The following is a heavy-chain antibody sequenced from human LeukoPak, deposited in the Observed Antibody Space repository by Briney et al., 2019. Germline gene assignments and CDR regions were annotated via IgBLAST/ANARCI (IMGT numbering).Heavy chain of an antibody. D-gene: IGHD5-12*01. Sequence: GGSLRLSCAASGFTFSDYYMSWIRQAPGKGPELVSVVTIGGSSSYYADSVKGRFTISRDNSKGTVYLQMNSLRIEDTAMYYCVTSGYTGYDRPTWGRGVLVTVSS. CDR2: VTIGGSSS. J-gene: IGHJ5*02. CDR1: GFTFSDYY. CDR3: VTSGYTGYDRPT. V-gene: IGHV3-23*03.